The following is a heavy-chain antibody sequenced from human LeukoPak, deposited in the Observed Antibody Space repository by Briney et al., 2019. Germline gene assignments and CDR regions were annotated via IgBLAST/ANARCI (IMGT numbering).Heavy chain of an antibody. J-gene: IGHJ4*02. V-gene: IGHV4-34*01. CDR1: GGSFSGYY. CDR3: ARGYDSSGYYLH. D-gene: IGHD3-22*01. CDR2: INHSGST. Sequence: SETLSLTCAVYGGSFSGYYWSWIRQPPGKGLEWIGEINHSGSTNYNPSLKSRVTISVDTSKNQFSLKLSSVTAADPAVYYCARGYDSSGYYLHWGQGTLVTVSS.